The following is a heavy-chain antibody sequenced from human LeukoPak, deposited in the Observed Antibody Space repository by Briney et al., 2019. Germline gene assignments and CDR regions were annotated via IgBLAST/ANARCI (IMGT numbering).Heavy chain of an antibody. CDR3: ARGYYDFWIGYSSYFDY. CDR1: GGSFSGYY. Sequence: SETLSLTCAVYGGSFSGYYWSWIRQPPGKGLEWIGEINHSGSTNYNPSLKSRVTISVDTSKNQFSLKLSSVTAADTAVYYCARGYYDFWIGYSSYFDYWGQGTLVTVSS. CDR2: INHSGST. J-gene: IGHJ4*02. D-gene: IGHD3-3*01. V-gene: IGHV4-34*01.